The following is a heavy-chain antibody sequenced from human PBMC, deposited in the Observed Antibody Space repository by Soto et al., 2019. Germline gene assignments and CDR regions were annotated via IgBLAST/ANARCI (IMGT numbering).Heavy chain of an antibody. J-gene: IGHJ6*02. D-gene: IGHD1-7*01. V-gene: IGHV1-8*01. CDR2: MNPNSGNA. CDR3: ARGGITGTTVRYYYYGMDV. CDR1: GYTFTTSD. Sequence: GASVKVSCKASGYTFTTSDINWVRQATGQGLEWLGRMNPNSGNAGYAQKFQGRVTMTRDTSISTAYMELSSLRSEDTAVYYCARGGITGTTVRYYYYGMDVWGQGTTVTVSS.